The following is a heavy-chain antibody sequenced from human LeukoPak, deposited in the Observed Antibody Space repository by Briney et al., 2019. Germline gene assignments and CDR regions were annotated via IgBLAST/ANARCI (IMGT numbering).Heavy chain of an antibody. Sequence: ASVTVSCKASGYTLTSYDINWVRQATGQGLEWMGWMNPNSGRTGYVQNFQGRITITRNTSISTAYMELSSLRSEDTAVYYCTRETSSRYFDYWGQGTLVTVSS. J-gene: IGHJ4*02. V-gene: IGHV1-8*01. CDR1: GYTLTSYD. CDR2: MNPNSGRT. CDR3: TRETSSRYFDY.